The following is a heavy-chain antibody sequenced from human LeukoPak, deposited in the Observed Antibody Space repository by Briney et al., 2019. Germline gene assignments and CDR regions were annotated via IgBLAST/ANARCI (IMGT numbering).Heavy chain of an antibody. CDR1: GFTFSSYA. J-gene: IGHJ6*02. V-gene: IGHV3-23*01. Sequence: GGSLRLSCAASGFTFSSYAMSWVRQAPGKGLEWVSAISGSGCSTYYADSVKGRFTISRDNSKNTLYLQMNSLRAEDTAVYYCAKGLGIRSSYNYGMDVWGQGTTVTVSS. CDR3: AKGLGIRSSYNYGMDV. D-gene: IGHD1-14*01. CDR2: ISGSGCST.